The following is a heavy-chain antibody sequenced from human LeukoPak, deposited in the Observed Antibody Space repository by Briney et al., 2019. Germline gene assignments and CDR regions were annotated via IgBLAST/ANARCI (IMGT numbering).Heavy chain of an antibody. Sequence: GESLKISCEGSGYNFNNHWIGWVRQKPGKGLEWMGLIYPGDSDTKYSPSFEGHVTMSVDKSIGAAYLEWSGLNVSDAAMYYCARGSGSSSWLDPWGQGTLVTVSP. CDR3: ARGSGSSSWLDP. J-gene: IGHJ5*02. CDR1: GYNFNNHW. D-gene: IGHD3-10*01. V-gene: IGHV5-51*01. CDR2: IYPGDSDT.